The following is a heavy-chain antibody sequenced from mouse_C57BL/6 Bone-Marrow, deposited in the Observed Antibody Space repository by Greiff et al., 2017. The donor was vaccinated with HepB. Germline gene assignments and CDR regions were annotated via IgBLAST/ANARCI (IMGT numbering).Heavy chain of an antibody. D-gene: IGHD1-1*01. CDR1: GYTFTSYW. CDR2: INPSNGGT. J-gene: IGHJ2*01. Sequence: VQLQQPGTELVKPGASVKLSCKASGYTFTSYWMHWVQQRPGQGLEWIGNINPSNGGTNYNEKFKSKATLTVDKSSSTAYMQLSSLTSEDSAVYYCARGDYYGSSPYYFDYWGQGTTLTGSS. CDR3: ARGDYYGSSPYYFDY. V-gene: IGHV1-53*01.